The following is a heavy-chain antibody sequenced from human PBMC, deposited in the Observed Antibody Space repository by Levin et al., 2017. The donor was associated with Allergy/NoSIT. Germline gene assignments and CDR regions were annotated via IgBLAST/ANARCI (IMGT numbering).Heavy chain of an antibody. D-gene: IGHD3-22*01. Sequence: GGSLRLSCAASRFKFDDFGMSWVRQVPGKGLEWVSGISSGGGRTGYADSVKGRFTISRDNVKKSLDLEMNSLKAEDTAIYYCASLASSDWPDAFDVWGQGTMVSVSS. V-gene: IGHV3-20*04. J-gene: IGHJ3*01. CDR3: ASLASSDWPDAFDV. CDR2: ISSGGGRT. CDR1: RFKFDDFG.